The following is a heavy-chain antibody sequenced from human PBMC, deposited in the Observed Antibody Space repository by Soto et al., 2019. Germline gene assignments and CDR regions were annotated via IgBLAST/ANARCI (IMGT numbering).Heavy chain of an antibody. CDR1: GFTFSSYA. Sequence: GGSLRLSCAASGFTFSSYAIQWVRQAPGKGLEWVAVISNDGSNKYYEDSVKGRFTISRDNSKNTVYLQMNSLRAEDTAVYYCVRGDNWNDEASDYWGQGTLVTVSS. V-gene: IGHV3-30-3*01. CDR2: ISNDGSNK. D-gene: IGHD1-1*01. J-gene: IGHJ4*02. CDR3: VRGDNWNDEASDY.